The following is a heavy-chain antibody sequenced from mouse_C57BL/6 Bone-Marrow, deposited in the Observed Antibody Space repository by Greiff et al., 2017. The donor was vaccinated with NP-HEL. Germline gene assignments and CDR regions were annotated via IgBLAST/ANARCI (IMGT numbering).Heavy chain of an antibody. CDR3: ARDSSGYDY. CDR1: GYTFTSYW. V-gene: IGHV1-55*01. D-gene: IGHD3-2*02. Sequence: QVHVKQSGAELVKPGASVKMSCKASGYTFTSYWITWVKQRPGQGLEWIGDIYPGSGSTNYNEKFKSKATLTVDTSSSTAYMQLSSLTSEDSAVYYCARDSSGYDYWGQGTTLTVSS. CDR2: IYPGSGST. J-gene: IGHJ2*01.